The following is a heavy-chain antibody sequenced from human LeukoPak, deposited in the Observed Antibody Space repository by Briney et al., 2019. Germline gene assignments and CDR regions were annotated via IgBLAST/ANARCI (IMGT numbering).Heavy chain of an antibody. D-gene: IGHD5-12*01. J-gene: IGHJ4*02. CDR1: GASVSNHY. CDR2: AYYSGST. V-gene: IGHV4-59*02. Sequence: PSETLSLTCSVSGASVSNHYCTWIRQPPGKRLEWIRYAYYSGSTNYNASLKSRVTISVDTSKIQFSLRLNSVSAADTAVYYCAISYGGYVLDSWGQGTRVIVSS. CDR3: AISYGGYVLDS.